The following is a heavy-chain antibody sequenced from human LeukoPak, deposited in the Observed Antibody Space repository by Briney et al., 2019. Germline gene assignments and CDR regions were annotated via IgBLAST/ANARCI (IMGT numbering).Heavy chain of an antibody. V-gene: IGHV3-7*03. CDR2: IKQDGSEK. D-gene: IGHD4-11*01. CDR1: GFTFSSYW. Sequence: GGSLRLSCAASGFTFSSYWMSWVRQAPGKGLEWVANIKQDGSEKYYVDSVKGRFTISGDNAKNSLYLQMNSLRAEDTAVYYCARVRVTTSPIARYYYYYGMDVWGQGTTVTVSS. J-gene: IGHJ6*02. CDR3: ARVRVTTSPIARYYYYYGMDV.